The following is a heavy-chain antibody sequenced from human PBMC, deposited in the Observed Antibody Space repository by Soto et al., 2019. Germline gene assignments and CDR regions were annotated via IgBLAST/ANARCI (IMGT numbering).Heavy chain of an antibody. D-gene: IGHD5-12*01. V-gene: IGHV1-18*01. CDR3: ARDITDGYEETYYYYGMDV. CDR1: GYTFTSYG. J-gene: IGHJ6*02. Sequence: QVQLVQSGAEVKKPGASVKVSCKASGYTFTSYGISWVRQAPGQGLEWMGWISAYNGNTNYAQKPQGRVTMTTDTPTSTAYMELRSLRSDDTAVYYCARDITDGYEETYYYYGMDVWGQGTTVTVSS. CDR2: ISAYNGNT.